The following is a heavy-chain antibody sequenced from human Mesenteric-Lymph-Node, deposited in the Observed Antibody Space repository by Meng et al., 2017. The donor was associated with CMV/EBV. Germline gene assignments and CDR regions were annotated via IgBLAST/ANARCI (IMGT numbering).Heavy chain of an antibody. D-gene: IGHD6-19*01. CDR2: IYPGDSDT. CDR1: GYSFTSYW. V-gene: IGHV5-51*01. J-gene: IGHJ4*02. Sequence: GGSLRLSCKGSGYSFTSYWIAWVRQLPGKGLEWVGIIYPGDSDTRYSPSLQGQVTISADKSISTAYLQWSSLKASDTAMYYCATAWDSSGWLYWGQGTLVTVSS. CDR3: ATAWDSSGWLY.